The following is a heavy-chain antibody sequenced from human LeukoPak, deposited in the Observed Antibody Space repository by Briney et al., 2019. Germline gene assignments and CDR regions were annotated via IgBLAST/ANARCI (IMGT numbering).Heavy chain of an antibody. D-gene: IGHD3-3*01. CDR2: INHSGST. CDR1: GGSFSGYY. V-gene: IGHV4-34*01. CDR3: ARARHYDFWSGREDYYYGMDV. Sequence: SETPSLTCAAYGGSFSGYYWSWIRQPPGKGLEWIGEINHSGSTNYNPSLKSRVTISVDTSKNQFSLKLSSVTAADTAVYYCARARHYDFWSGREDYYYGMDVWGQGTTVTVSS. J-gene: IGHJ6*02.